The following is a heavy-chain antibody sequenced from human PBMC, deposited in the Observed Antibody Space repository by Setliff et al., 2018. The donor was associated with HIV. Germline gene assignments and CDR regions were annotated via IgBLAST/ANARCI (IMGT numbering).Heavy chain of an antibody. CDR1: GGTFSSHG. CDR2: IIPIFGTA. Sequence: SVKVSCKASGGTFSSHGISWARQAPGQGLEWVGGIIPIFGTADYAQKFRGRVTITADESTTTVYVELRSLRSEDTAVYYCARGPLLAGDGPYYFDFWGQGTLVTVSS. CDR3: ARGPLLAGDGPYYFDF. D-gene: IGHD7-27*01. J-gene: IGHJ4*02. V-gene: IGHV1-69*13.